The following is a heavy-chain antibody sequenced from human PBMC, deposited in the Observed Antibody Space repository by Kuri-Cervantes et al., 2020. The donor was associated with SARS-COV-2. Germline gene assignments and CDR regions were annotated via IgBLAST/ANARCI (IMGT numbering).Heavy chain of an antibody. CDR2: IRSKAYGGTT. V-gene: IGHV3-49*04. Sequence: GESLKISCAASGFTFSGSAMHWVRQAPGKGLEWVGFIRSKAYGGTTEYAASVKGRFTISRDDSKSIAYLQMNSLRAEDTAVYYCARILADYDFWSGYYMDVWGKGTTVTVSS. CDR1: GFTFSGSA. D-gene: IGHD3-3*01. J-gene: IGHJ6*03. CDR3: ARILADYDFWSGYYMDV.